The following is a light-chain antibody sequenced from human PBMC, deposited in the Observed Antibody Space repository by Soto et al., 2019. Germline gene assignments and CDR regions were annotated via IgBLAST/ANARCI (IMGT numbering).Light chain of an antibody. CDR3: RSYTSTNTLSV. V-gene: IGLV2-14*01. CDR1: SSDVGGYNY. J-gene: IGLJ1*01. CDR2: EVS. Sequence: QSALTQPASVSGSPGQSITISCTGTSSDVGGYNYVSWYQQHAGFAPKLIIYEVSNRPSGVSNRFSGSKSGDTASLTISGLQAEDEADYYCRSYTSTNTLSVFGTGTKVTVL.